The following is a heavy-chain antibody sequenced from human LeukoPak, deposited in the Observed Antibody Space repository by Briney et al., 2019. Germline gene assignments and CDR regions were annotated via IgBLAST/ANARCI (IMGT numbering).Heavy chain of an antibody. CDR1: GFTFGDYA. Sequence: PGGSLRLSCAASGFTFGDYAMSWVRQAPGKGLEWISIISWNSGRRTYAGSVKGRFTISRDNAKNSLYLQMNSLTPEDTALYYCAKDMNPGGTSFDYWGQGTLVTVSS. CDR3: AKDMNPGGTSFDY. V-gene: IGHV3-9*01. CDR2: ISWNSGRR. D-gene: IGHD4-23*01. J-gene: IGHJ4*02.